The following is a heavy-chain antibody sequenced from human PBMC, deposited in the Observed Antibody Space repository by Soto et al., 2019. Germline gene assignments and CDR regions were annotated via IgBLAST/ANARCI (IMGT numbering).Heavy chain of an antibody. J-gene: IGHJ6*03. CDR3: ARLFLIAGDIVVVPAAIPYYYMDV. D-gene: IGHD2-2*02. V-gene: IGHV5-51*01. CDR2: IYPGDSDT. CDR1: GYSFTSYW. Sequence: GESLKVSCQGAGYSFTSYWIGWVRQLPGKGLEWVGIIYPGDSDTRYSPSFQGQVTISADKSISTAYLQWSSLKASDTAMYYCARLFLIAGDIVVVPAAIPYYYMDVWGKGTTVTVSS.